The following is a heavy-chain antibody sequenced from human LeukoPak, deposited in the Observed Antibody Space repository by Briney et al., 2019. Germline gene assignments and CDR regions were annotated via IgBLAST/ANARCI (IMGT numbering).Heavy chain of an antibody. CDR3: ARALRTYPGNCFDY. D-gene: IGHD3-16*02. CDR1: GVTFAVYG. Sequence: PGESMRLSCAPSGVTFAVYGMSWVRHAPERGLEWVSGINWMGGSTGYADSVEGRFTISGDNAENPLYLQMDSVSAEDTVVYYGARALRTYPGNCFDYWGQGTLVTVSS. V-gene: IGHV3-20*04. J-gene: IGHJ4*02. CDR2: INWMGGST.